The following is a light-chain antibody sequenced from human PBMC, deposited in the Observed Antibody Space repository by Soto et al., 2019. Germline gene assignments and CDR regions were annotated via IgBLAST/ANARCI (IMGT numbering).Light chain of an antibody. CDR1: QSISSY. CDR2: AAS. CDR3: QQSYSTPRT. J-gene: IGKJ1*01. V-gene: IGKV1-39*01. Sequence: DIQVTQSPSSLSASVGDRVTITCRASQSISSYLNWYQQKPGKAPKLLIYAASSLQSGVPSRFSGSGSGTDFTLTISSLQPEDFAIYYCQQSYSTPRTFGQGTKVDIK.